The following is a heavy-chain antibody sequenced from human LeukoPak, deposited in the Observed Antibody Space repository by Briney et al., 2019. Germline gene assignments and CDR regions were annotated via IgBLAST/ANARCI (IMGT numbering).Heavy chain of an antibody. CDR1: GGSISSSSYY. V-gene: IGHV4-61*01. CDR3: ARDNSMHERGWWFDP. CDR2: IYNSGNT. Sequence: SETLSLTCTVSGGSISSSSYYWGWIRQPPGEGLEWIGYIYNSGNTNYNPSLKSRVTISVDTSKNQFSLKLTSVTAADTAVYYCARDNSMHERGWWFDPWGQGTLVTVSS. D-gene: IGHD4-23*01. J-gene: IGHJ5*02.